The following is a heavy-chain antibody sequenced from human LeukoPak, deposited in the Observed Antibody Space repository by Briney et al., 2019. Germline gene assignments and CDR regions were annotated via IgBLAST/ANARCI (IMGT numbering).Heavy chain of an antibody. CDR2: IYYSGST. V-gene: IGHV4-59*11. CDR1: GVSISSHY. CDR3: ARGTVVTGWYYYYMDV. Sequence: SETLSLTCTVSGVSISSHYWSWVRQPPGKGLEWIGYIYYSGSTNYNPSLKSRVTISVDTSKNQFSLKLSSVTAADTAVYYCARGTVVTGWYYYYMDVWGKGTTVTVSS. D-gene: IGHD4-23*01. J-gene: IGHJ6*03.